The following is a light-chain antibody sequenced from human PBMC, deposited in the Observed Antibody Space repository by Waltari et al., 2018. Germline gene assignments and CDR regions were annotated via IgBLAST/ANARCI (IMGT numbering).Light chain of an antibody. CDR2: GAS. CDR3: QRYGSSPLVS. V-gene: IGKV3-20*01. J-gene: IGKJ3*01. CDR1: QSVTSNY. Sequence: EIVLTQSPGTLSLSPGERATLSCRARQSVTSNYLAWYQQKPGQPPSLLIYGASTRATGIPDRFSGSGSGTDFTLTISSVEPEDFAVYYCQRYGSSPLVSFGPGTKVDIK.